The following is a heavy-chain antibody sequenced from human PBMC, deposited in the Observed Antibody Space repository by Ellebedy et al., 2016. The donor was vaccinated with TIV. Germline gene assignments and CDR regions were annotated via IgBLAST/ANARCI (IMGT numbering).Heavy chain of an antibody. CDR3: ASPGLWFGEFFN. CDR1: GGSISSYY. Sequence: MPSETLSLTCTVSGGSISSYYWSWIRQPPGKGLEWIGYVFYSGSTNYNPSLKSRVPISVDTSKNLFSLRLSSVTAADTAVYYCASPGLWFGEFFNWGQGTLVTVSS. J-gene: IGHJ4*02. D-gene: IGHD3-10*01. V-gene: IGHV4-59*08. CDR2: VFYSGST.